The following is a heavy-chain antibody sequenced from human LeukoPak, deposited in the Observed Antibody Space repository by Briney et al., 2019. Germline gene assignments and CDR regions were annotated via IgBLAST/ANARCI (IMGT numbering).Heavy chain of an antibody. CDR1: GFTFSSYG. CDR2: ISYDGSKV. D-gene: IGHD6-19*01. CDR3: ANGREVSSVWPEFDY. V-gene: IGHV3-30*18. J-gene: IGHJ4*02. Sequence: QPGRSLRLSCAASGFTFSSYGMHWVRQAPGKGLEWVAGISYDGSKVYYADSVKGRFTISRDNSKNTLYLQMNSLRAEDTAVHYCANGREVSSVWPEFDYWGQGTLVTVSS.